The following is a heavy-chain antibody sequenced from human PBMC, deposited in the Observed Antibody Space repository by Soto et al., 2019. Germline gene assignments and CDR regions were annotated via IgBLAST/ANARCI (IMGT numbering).Heavy chain of an antibody. D-gene: IGHD3-16*01. CDR3: ASPFLTRSSWRNTLGEDSQYGTAV. Sequence: PSETLSLTCKVVGGSISSTSSYWSWGRQPPGKSLEWIGMGDYDGNTYYNPSLKSRISISIDSSKNEFSLRLRSVTAADTAIYYCASPFLTRSSWRNTLGEDSQYGTAVWGQGTKLTV. CDR2: GDYDGNT. J-gene: IGHJ6*02. CDR1: GGSISSTSSY. V-gene: IGHV4-39*01.